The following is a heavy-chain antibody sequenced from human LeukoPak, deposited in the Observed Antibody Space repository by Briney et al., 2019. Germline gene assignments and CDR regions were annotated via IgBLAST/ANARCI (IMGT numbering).Heavy chain of an antibody. CDR1: GFTFSSYN. V-gene: IGHV3-21*01. CDR2: SVTSGST. CDR3: ATKMHGPFDH. Sequence: GGSLRLSCAASGFTFSSYNLYWVRQAPGKGLEWVSSSVTSGSTYYADSVRGRFTISRDNAKNSLYLQMSSRSVEDTAVYYCATKMHGPFDHWGQGTLVTVSS. J-gene: IGHJ5*02.